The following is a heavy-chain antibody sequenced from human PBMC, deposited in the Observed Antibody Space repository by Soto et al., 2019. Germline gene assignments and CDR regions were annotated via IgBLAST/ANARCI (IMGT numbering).Heavy chain of an antibody. CDR3: AREWWESFDY. CDR1: GFTFRSYW. V-gene: IGHV3-74*01. Sequence: GGSLRLSCAASGFTFRSYWMQWVRQAPGKGLVWVSWINSDGSSTSYADSVKGRFTISRDNAKNSLYLQMNSLIAEDTAVYYCAREWWESFDYWGQGTLVTVS. J-gene: IGHJ4*02. CDR2: INSDGSST. D-gene: IGHD1-26*01.